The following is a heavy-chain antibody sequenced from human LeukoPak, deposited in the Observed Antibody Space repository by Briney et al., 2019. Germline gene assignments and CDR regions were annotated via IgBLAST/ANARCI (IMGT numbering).Heavy chain of an antibody. V-gene: IGHV1-24*01. J-gene: IGHJ4*02. Sequence: GSAKVSSKVSRYTLTELSMHWVRQAPGKGLEWMGGFDPEDGETIYAPKFQGRVTMTEDTSTDTDYMELSGLRSEDTAVYYCATTGYSSGWYRPVDYWGQGTLVTVSS. CDR3: ATTGYSSGWYRPVDY. CDR2: FDPEDGET. D-gene: IGHD6-19*01. CDR1: RYTLTELS.